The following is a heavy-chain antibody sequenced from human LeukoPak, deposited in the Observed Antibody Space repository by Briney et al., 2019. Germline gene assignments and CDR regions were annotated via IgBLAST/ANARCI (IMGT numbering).Heavy chain of an antibody. CDR1: GGSFSGYY. CDR3: ARRGGYYDSSGYYPFPYYFDY. J-gene: IGHJ4*02. D-gene: IGHD3-22*01. V-gene: IGHV4-34*01. Sequence: PSETLSLTCAVYGGSFSGYYWSWIRQPPGKGLEWIGEINHSGSTNYNPSLKSRVTISVDTSKNQFSLKLSSVTAADTAVYYCARRGGYYDSSGYYPFPYYFDYWGQGTLVTVSS. CDR2: INHSGST.